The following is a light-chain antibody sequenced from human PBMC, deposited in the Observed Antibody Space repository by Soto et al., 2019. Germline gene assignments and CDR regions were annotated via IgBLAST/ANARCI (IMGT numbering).Light chain of an antibody. CDR1: QDISRW. J-gene: IGKJ4*01. Sequence: DIQMTQSPSSVSASVGDRVTITCRASQDISRWLAWYQQKPGKAPKLLIYSASTLQSGVPSRFSGSASGTDFTITISSLQHEDFATYYCQQANSFPLTFGGGTKVEIK. CDR3: QQANSFPLT. CDR2: SAS. V-gene: IGKV1-12*01.